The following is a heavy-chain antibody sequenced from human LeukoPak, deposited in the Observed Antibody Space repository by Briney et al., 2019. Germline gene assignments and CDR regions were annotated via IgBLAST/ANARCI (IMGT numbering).Heavy chain of an antibody. CDR2: ISYDGSNK. Sequence: GGSLRLSCAASGFTFSNNAIHWVRQAPGKGLEWVALISYDGSNKHYADSVKGRFTISRDNAKNSLYLQMNSLRAEDTAVYYCASGGWELPFVGMDVWGKGTTVTVSS. J-gene: IGHJ6*03. CDR1: GFTFSNNA. V-gene: IGHV3-30*03. CDR3: ASGGWELPFVGMDV. D-gene: IGHD1-26*01.